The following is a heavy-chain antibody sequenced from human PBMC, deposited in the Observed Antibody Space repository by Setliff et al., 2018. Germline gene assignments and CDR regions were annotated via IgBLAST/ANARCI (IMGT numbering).Heavy chain of an antibody. Sequence: GGSLRLSCAASGFTFSRYSMNWVRQGPGKGLEWVSYISASSSTIYYSGSVKGRFTISRDNAKNSLFLLMNDLRADDTAVYYCARDLDGGNGHDLWGRGTLVTVSS. V-gene: IGHV3-48*01. D-gene: IGHD2-15*01. CDR1: GFTFSRYS. CDR3: ARDLDGGNGHDL. CDR2: ISASSSTI. J-gene: IGHJ5*02.